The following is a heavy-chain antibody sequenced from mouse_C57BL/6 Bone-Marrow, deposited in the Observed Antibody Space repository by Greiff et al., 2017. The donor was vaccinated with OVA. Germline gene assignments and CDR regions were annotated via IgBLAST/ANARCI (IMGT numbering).Heavy chain of an antibody. CDR2: SRNKANDYTT. CDR3: ARDILYGNYWYFDV. J-gene: IGHJ1*03. Sequence: EVKLVESGGGLVQSGRSLRLSCATSGFTFSDFYMEWVRQAPGKGLEWIAASRNKANDYTTEYSASVKGRFIVSRDTSQSILYLQMNALRAEDTAIYYCARDILYGNYWYFDVWGTGTTVTVSS. CDR1: GFTFSDFY. V-gene: IGHV7-1*01. D-gene: IGHD2-1*01.